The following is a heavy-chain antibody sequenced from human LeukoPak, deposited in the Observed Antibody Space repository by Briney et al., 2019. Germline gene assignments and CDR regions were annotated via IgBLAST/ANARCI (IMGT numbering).Heavy chain of an antibody. CDR2: INSNSCNT. CDR1: GYTFTSYD. J-gene: IGHJ4*02. Sequence: TVKLPCKASGYTFTSYDINCVRHATGQGLEYMGWINSNSCNTGYAQKFQGRVTMTRNTSISTGYIEQRSLRSEDTAVYYCARALRWCSGGSCYRYYFDYWGQGTLVTVSS. D-gene: IGHD2-15*01. CDR3: ARALRWCSGGSCYRYYFDY. V-gene: IGHV1-8*01.